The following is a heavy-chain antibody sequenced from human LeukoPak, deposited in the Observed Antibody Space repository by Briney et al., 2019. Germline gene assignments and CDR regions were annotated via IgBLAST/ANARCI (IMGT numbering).Heavy chain of an antibody. CDR3: ARLYYYGSGRPDFDY. V-gene: IGHV3-30*07. J-gene: IGHJ4*02. CDR1: GFTFSSYA. Sequence: GGSLRLSCAASGFTFSSYAMHWVRQAPGKGLEWVAVISYDGSNKYYADSVKGRFTISRDNSKNTLYLQMNSLRAEDTAVYYCARLYYYGSGRPDFDYWGQGTLVTVSS. CDR2: ISYDGSNK. D-gene: IGHD3-10*01.